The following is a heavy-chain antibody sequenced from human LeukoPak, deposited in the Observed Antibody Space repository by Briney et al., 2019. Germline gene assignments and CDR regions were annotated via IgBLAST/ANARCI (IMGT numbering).Heavy chain of an antibody. Sequence: GGSLRLSCAASGFTFSSYAMGWVRQAPGKGLEWVSAISGSGANTYYADSVKGRFTISRDNSKNALSLQMNTLRTDDTAVYYCAKGRALEVVAAFNYWGQGTVVTVSS. CDR1: GFTFSSYA. D-gene: IGHD2-15*01. V-gene: IGHV3-23*01. J-gene: IGHJ4*02. CDR2: ISGSGANT. CDR3: AKGRALEVVAAFNY.